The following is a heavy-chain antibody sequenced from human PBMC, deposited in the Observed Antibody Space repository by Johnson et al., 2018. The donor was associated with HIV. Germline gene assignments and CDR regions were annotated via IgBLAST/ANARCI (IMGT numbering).Heavy chain of an antibody. CDR3: ARARQGAVVKWGPGKMDAFDI. CDR1: GFTFSSYG. J-gene: IGHJ3*02. CDR2: ISYDGSNK. Sequence: QMQLVESGGGVVQPGRSLRLSCAASGFTFSSYGMHWVRQAPGKGLEWVAVISYDGSNKYYADSVKGRFTISRDNSKNTLYLQMNSLRAEDTAVYYCARARQGAVVKWGPGKMDAFDIWGQGIMVTVSS. D-gene: IGHD4-23*01. V-gene: IGHV3-30*03.